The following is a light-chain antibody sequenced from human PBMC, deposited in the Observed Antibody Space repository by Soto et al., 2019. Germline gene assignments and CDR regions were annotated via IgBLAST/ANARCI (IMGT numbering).Light chain of an antibody. Sequence: SSVLTQPPSVSVAPGQTASITCGGNNIGSKSVHWYQQRPGQAPVLVVYDNSDRPSGSPERFSGSSSGNTATLTIRWVEAGDEADFYCQVWDTTSDLGVFGGGTKVTVL. CDR3: QVWDTTSDLGV. CDR2: DNS. J-gene: IGLJ3*02. V-gene: IGLV3-21*02. CDR1: NIGSKS.